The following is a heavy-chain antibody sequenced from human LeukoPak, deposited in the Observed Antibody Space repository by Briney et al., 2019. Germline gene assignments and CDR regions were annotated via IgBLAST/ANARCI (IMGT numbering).Heavy chain of an antibody. V-gene: IGHV1-2*02. CDR1: GYTFTGYY. CDR3: ARSTFYRLLYEGWFDP. Sequence: ASVKVSCKASGYTFTGYYMHWVRQAPGQGLEWMGWINPNSGGTNYAQKFQGRVTMTRDTSISTAYMELSRLRSDDTAVYYCARSTFYRLLYEGWFDPWGQGTLVTVSS. J-gene: IGHJ5*02. CDR2: INPNSGGT. D-gene: IGHD2-2*02.